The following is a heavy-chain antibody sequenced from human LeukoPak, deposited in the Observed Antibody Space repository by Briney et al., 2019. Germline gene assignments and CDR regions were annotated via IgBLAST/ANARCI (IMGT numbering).Heavy chain of an antibody. Sequence: PSETLSLTCGVYGATFSAYYWTWIRQPPGKGLEWIGEINHSGSTNYNPSLKSRVTISVDTSKNQFSLKLSSVTAADTAVYYCAKSQKYSSGKRVWGQGTLVTVSS. CDR2: INHSGST. V-gene: IGHV4-34*08. CDR3: AKSQKYSSGKRV. J-gene: IGHJ4*02. CDR1: GATFSAYY. D-gene: IGHD6-19*01.